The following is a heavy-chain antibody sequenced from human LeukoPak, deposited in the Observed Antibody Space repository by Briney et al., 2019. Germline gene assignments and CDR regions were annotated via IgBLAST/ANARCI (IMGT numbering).Heavy chain of an antibody. CDR2: ISYDGSNK. CDR1: GFTFSSYG. V-gene: IGHV3-30*18. CDR3: AKGSSGWPEDFDY. Sequence: RPGGSLRLSCAASGFTFSSYGMHWVRQAPGKGLEWVAVISYDGSNKYYADSVKGRFTISRDNSKNTLYLQMNSLRAEDTAVYYCAKGSSGWPEDFDYWGQGTLVTVSS. J-gene: IGHJ4*02. D-gene: IGHD6-19*01.